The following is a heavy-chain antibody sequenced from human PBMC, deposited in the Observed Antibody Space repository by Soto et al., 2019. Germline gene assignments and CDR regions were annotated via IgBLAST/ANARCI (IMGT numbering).Heavy chain of an antibody. V-gene: IGHV3-30*18. Sequence: PVGSLRLSCAASGFTFSSYGMHWVRQAPGKGPEWVAVISYDGSNKYYADSVKGRFTISRDNSKNTLYLQMNSLRAEDTAVYYCAKDIFYDSSGPLDYWGQGTLVTVSS. J-gene: IGHJ4*02. CDR3: AKDIFYDSSGPLDY. D-gene: IGHD3-22*01. CDR1: GFTFSSYG. CDR2: ISYDGSNK.